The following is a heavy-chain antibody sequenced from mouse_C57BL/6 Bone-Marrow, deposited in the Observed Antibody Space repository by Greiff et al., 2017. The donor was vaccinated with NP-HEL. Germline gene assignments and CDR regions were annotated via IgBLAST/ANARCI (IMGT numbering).Heavy chain of an antibody. CDR1: GYTFTSYW. Sequence: EVQLQQSGTVLARPGASVKMSCKTSGYTFTSYWMHWVKQRPGQGLEWIGAIYPGNSDTSYNQKFKGKAKLTAVTSDSTAYMELSSLTNEDSAVYYCTNRLLFAYWGQGTLVTVSA. J-gene: IGHJ3*01. D-gene: IGHD2-3*01. CDR3: TNRLLFAY. CDR2: IYPGNSDT. V-gene: IGHV1-5*01.